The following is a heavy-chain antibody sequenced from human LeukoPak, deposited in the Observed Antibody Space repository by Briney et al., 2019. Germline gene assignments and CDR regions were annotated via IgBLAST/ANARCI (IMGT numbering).Heavy chain of an antibody. Sequence: ASVKVSCKASGYTFTGYYIHWVRQAPGQGLEWMGWINPNSGGTNYAQKFQGRVTMTRDTSISTAYMELSRLRSDDTAVYYCARDAFPVVVPAAMNGDFDYWGQGTLVTVSS. CDR2: INPNSGGT. J-gene: IGHJ4*02. CDR3: ARDAFPVVVPAAMNGDFDY. CDR1: GYTFTGYY. D-gene: IGHD2-2*01. V-gene: IGHV1-2*02.